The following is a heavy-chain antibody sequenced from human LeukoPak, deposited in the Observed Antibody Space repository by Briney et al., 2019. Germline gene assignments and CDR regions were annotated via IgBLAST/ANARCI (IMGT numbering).Heavy chain of an antibody. CDR1: GYTLTELS. Sequence: ASVKVSSKVSGYTLTELSMHWVRQAPGKGLEWMGGFDPEDGETIYAQKFQGRVTMTEDTSTDTAYMEMSSLRSEDTAVYYCATSKGLLLSLDYWGQGTLVTVSS. V-gene: IGHV1-24*01. J-gene: IGHJ4*02. CDR3: ATSKGLLLSLDY. CDR2: FDPEDGET. D-gene: IGHD2-21*02.